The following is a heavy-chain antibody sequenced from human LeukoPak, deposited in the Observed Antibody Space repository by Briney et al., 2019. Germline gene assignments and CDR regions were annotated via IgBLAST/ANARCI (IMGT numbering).Heavy chain of an antibody. V-gene: IGHV3-21*01. J-gene: IGHJ3*02. CDR1: GFTFSSYS. CDR2: ISSSSSYI. Sequence: GGSLRLSCAASGFTFSSYSMNWVRQAPGKGLEWVSSISSSSSYIYYADSVKGRFTISRDNAKNSLYLQMNSLRAEDTAVYYCARDVYSSGWYFAFDIWGQGTMVTVSS. D-gene: IGHD6-19*01. CDR3: ARDVYSSGWYFAFDI.